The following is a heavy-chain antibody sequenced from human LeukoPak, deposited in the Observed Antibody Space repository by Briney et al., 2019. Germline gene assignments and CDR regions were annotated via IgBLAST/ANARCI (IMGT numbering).Heavy chain of an antibody. CDR1: GFTFSSYG. Sequence: PGGSLRLSCAASGFTFSSYGMHWVRQAPGKGLEWVAVIWYDGSNKYYADSVKGRFTISRDNPKNTLYLQMNSLRAEDTAVYYCARDPNYGDGDVAPMGMDVWGQGTTVTVSS. CDR2: IWYDGSNK. J-gene: IGHJ6*02. CDR3: ARDPNYGDGDVAPMGMDV. D-gene: IGHD4-17*01. V-gene: IGHV3-33*01.